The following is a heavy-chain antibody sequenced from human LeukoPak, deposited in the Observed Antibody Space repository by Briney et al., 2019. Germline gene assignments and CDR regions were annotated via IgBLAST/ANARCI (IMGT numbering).Heavy chain of an antibody. CDR1: GFTFSSYW. Sequence: GGSLRLSCAASGFTFSSYWMSWVRQAPGKGLEWVANIKQDGSENYYVDSVKGRFTISRDNAKNSLYLQMNSLRAEDTAVYYCARGTHYYGSGSYSPEQYFQHWGQGTLVTVSS. V-gene: IGHV3-7*03. D-gene: IGHD3-10*01. CDR2: IKQDGSEN. CDR3: ARGTHYYGSGSYSPEQYFQH. J-gene: IGHJ1*01.